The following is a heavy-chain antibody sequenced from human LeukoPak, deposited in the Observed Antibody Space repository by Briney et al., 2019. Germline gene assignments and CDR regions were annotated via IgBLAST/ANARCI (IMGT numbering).Heavy chain of an antibody. CDR1: GFIFSSYW. CDR3: ARDQGSFDY. Sequence: GGSLRLSCAASGFIFSSYWMHWIHQAPGKGLVWVSRIHSDGIGTSYADSVRGRFTISRDNAKNTVYLQMNSLRAEDTAVYYCARDQGSFDYWGQGTLVTVSS. J-gene: IGHJ4*02. V-gene: IGHV3-74*01. CDR2: IHSDGIGT.